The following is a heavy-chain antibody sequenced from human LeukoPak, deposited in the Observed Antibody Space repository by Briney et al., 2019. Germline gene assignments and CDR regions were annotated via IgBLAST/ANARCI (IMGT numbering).Heavy chain of an antibody. CDR1: GFMFHDYA. Sequence: GGSLRLSCAAPGFMFHDYAIHWVRQAPGKGLEWVSLISGDGGSTFYADSVKGRFAISRDNSKNSLYLQMNSLRSDDTALYYCARESESSGWYDYWGQGTLVTVSS. D-gene: IGHD6-19*01. CDR3: ARESESSGWYDY. CDR2: ISGDGGST. J-gene: IGHJ4*02. V-gene: IGHV3-43*02.